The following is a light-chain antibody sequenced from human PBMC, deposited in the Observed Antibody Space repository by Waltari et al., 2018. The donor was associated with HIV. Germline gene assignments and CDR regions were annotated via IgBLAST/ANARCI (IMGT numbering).Light chain of an antibody. V-gene: IGLV1-47*01. CDR2: RHN. CDR3: AAWDDSLSAWV. CDR1: SSNIGRNY. J-gene: IGLJ3*02. Sequence: QSVLTQPPSASGTPGQRVTISCSGSSSNIGRNYVSWYQQFPGTAPKLLIYRHNQRPPGVPDRFAGSKSGTSASLAISGLRSEDEADYYCAAWDDSLSAWVFGGGTKLTVL.